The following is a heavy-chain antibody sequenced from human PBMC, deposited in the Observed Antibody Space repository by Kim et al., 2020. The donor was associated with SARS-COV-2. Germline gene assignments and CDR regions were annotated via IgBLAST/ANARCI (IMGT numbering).Heavy chain of an antibody. D-gene: IGHD2-15*01. CDR1: GGSFSGYS. J-gene: IGHJ4*02. Sequence: SETLSLTCDVYGGSFSGYSWDWIRQPPGKGLEWIGGINPSGSTNYNPSLKSRVAISVDTSKTQISLNLNSVTAADTAEYYCRIVGSDFDYWGQGTLVTVSS. CDR2: INPSGST. V-gene: IGHV4-34*01. CDR3: RIVGSDFDY.